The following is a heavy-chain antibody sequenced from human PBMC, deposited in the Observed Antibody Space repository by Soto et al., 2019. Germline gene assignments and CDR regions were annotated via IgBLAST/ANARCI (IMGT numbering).Heavy chain of an antibody. CDR2: INPSGGTT. V-gene: IGHV1-46*01. CDR1: GYTFTSYT. CDR3: ARDEGNKPFDY. D-gene: IGHD1-1*01. J-gene: IGHJ4*02. Sequence: GASVKVSCKASGYTFTSYTVHWVRQAPGQGLEWMAMINPSGGTTNYVQTFEGRVTLTTDTSTSTAYMELSSLRSEDTAVYYCARDEGNKPFDYWGQGTLVTVSS.